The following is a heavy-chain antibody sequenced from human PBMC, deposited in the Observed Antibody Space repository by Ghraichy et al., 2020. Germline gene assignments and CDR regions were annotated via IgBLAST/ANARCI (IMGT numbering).Heavy chain of an antibody. CDR1: GFSFSNYA. J-gene: IGHJ6*02. CDR2: IVASGGSS. CDR3: AKNLPGLVGMDV. V-gene: IGHV3-23*01. D-gene: IGHD6-6*01. Sequence: GGSLRLYCEASGFSFSNYAMTWVRQAPGKGLEWASTIVASGGSSYYADSVKGRFTISRGNSRNTLFLQMNSLRGDDTAVYYCAKNLPGLVGMDVWGQGTTVTVSS.